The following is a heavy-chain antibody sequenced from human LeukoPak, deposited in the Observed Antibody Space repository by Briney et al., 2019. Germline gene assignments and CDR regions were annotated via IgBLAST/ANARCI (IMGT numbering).Heavy chain of an antibody. V-gene: IGHV4-34*01. CDR1: GGSFSGYY. D-gene: IGHD1-1*01. CDR2: INHSGST. CDR3: VEAGTTLSLSWFDP. J-gene: IGHJ5*02. Sequence: SETLSLTCAVYGGSFSGYYWSWIRQPPGKGLEWIGEINHSGSTNYNPSLKSRVTISVDTSKNQFSLKLSSVTAADTAVYYCVEAGTTLSLSWFDPWGQGTLVTVSS.